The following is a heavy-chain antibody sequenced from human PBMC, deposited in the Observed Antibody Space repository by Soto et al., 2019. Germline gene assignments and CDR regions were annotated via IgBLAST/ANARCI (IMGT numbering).Heavy chain of an antibody. V-gene: IGHV1-18*01. J-gene: IGHJ2*01. D-gene: IGHD2-2*01. CDR1: GYTFTSYG. CDR2: ISAYNGNT. Sequence: GASVKVSCKASGYTFTSYGIIWVRQAPGQGLEWMGWISAYNGNTNYAQKLQGRVTMTTDTSTSTAYMELRSLRSDDTAVYYCARVAVPIQPYWYFDLWGRGTLVTVSS. CDR3: ARVAVPIQPYWYFDL.